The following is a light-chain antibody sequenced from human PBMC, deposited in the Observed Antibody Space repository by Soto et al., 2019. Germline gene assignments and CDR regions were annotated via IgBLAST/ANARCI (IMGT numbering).Light chain of an antibody. V-gene: IGKV3-20*01. Sequence: EIVLTQSPGTLSLTPGERATLSCRASQSVSSSYLAWFQQKPGQAPRVLIYGASSRATGIPDRFSGSGSGTDFTLTISRLEPEDFAVYYCQQYGSSPTFGQGTRLEI. CDR2: GAS. J-gene: IGKJ5*01. CDR3: QQYGSSPT. CDR1: QSVSSSY.